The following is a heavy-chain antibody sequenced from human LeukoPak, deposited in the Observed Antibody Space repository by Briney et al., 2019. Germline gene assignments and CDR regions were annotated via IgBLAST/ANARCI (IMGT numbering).Heavy chain of an antibody. CDR1: GFTFSSYA. D-gene: IGHD6-19*01. Sequence: PGRSLRLSCAASGFTFSSYAMHWVRQASGKGLEWVAVIWHDGSNKYYAASVKGRFTVSRDNSKNTLYLQINSLRAEDTAVHYCARERVTGTSYYYYYGMDVWGQGTTVTVSS. CDR2: IWHDGSNK. V-gene: IGHV3-33*01. J-gene: IGHJ6*02. CDR3: ARERVTGTSYYYYYGMDV.